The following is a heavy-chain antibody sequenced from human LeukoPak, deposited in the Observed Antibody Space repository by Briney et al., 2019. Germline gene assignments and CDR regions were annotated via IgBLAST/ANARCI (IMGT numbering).Heavy chain of an antibody. Sequence: PSETLSLTCSVSGGSISTYYWNRIRQPTGKGLEWIVHIHYSGNTNYNHSLKSRVTISVDTSKNPFSLKLSSVTAADTAVYYCTRGECYYGSGNFLVWWGQGTLVTVSP. CDR3: TRGECYYGSGNFLVW. J-gene: IGHJ4*02. CDR2: IHYSGNT. CDR1: GGSISTYY. V-gene: IGHV4-59*01. D-gene: IGHD3-10*01.